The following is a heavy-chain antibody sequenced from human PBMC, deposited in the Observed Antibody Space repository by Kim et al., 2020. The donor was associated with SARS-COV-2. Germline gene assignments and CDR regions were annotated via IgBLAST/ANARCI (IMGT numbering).Heavy chain of an antibody. CDR3: ARVATMVRGVIIKVFDY. J-gene: IGHJ4*02. D-gene: IGHD3-10*01. Sequence: ASVKVSCKASGYTFTSYAMNWVRQAPGQGLEWMGWINTNTGNPTYAQGFTGRFVFSLDTSVSTAYLQISSLKAEDTAVYYCARVATMVRGVIIKVFDYWGQGTLVTVSS. CDR1: GYTFTSYA. V-gene: IGHV7-4-1*02. CDR2: INTNTGNP.